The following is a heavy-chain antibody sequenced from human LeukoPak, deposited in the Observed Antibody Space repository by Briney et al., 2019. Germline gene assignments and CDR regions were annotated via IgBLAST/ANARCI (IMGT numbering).Heavy chain of an antibody. Sequence: GASVKVSCKASGYTFTGYYMHWVRQAPGQGLEWMGWINPNSGGTNYAQKFQGRVTMTRDTSISTAYMELSRLRSDDTAVYYCARVLRIAAAAFDPWGQGTLVTVSS. J-gene: IGHJ5*02. D-gene: IGHD6-13*01. CDR3: ARVLRIAAAAFDP. V-gene: IGHV1-2*02. CDR2: INPNSGGT. CDR1: GYTFTGYY.